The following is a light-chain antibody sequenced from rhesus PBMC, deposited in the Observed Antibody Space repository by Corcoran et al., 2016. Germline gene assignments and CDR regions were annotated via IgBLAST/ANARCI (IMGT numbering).Light chain of an antibody. CDR2: AVF. J-gene: IGKJ2*01. CDR1: QSIGSN. CDR3: HQYNNWYT. Sequence: ETVVTQSPATLSLSPGERATLSCRASQSIGSNLAWYHQKPGQAPRLLIHAVFSRATGIPDRVSGSGSGTEFPLTIRSLEPEDVGVYSCHQYNNWYTFGQGTKVEI. V-gene: IGKV3-24*04.